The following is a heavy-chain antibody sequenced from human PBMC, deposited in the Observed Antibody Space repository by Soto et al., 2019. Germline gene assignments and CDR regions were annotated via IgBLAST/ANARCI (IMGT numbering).Heavy chain of an antibody. CDR2: SSNSGTFT. Sequence: GGSLRLSCAASGFSISDHYMSWIRQAPGKGLEWVSYSSNSGTFTKYADSVKRRFSISRDNAKNSLYLEINSLRGEDTAIYYCVRSGDNYNVLDYWGQGTPVTVSS. J-gene: IGHJ4*02. CDR3: VRSGDNYNVLDY. V-gene: IGHV3-11*03. D-gene: IGHD3-10*02. CDR1: GFSISDHY.